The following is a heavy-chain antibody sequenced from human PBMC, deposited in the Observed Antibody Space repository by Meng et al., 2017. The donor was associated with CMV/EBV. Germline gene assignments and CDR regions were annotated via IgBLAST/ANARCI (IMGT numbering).Heavy chain of an antibody. D-gene: IGHD3-22*01. CDR3: ARYDRWVGFPYGMDV. CDR1: GYTFTGYY. J-gene: IGHJ6*02. CDR2: INPNSGGT. V-gene: IGHV1-2*02. Sequence: ASVKVSCKASGYTFTGYYMHWVRQAPGQGLEWMGWINPNSGGTNYAQKFQGRVTMTRDTSISTAYMELSRLRSDDTAVYYCARYDRWVGFPYGMDVWGQGTTVTVSS.